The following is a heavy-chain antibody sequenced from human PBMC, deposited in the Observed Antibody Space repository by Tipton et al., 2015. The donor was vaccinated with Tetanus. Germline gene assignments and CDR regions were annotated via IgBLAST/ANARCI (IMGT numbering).Heavy chain of an antibody. D-gene: IGHD3-10*01. Sequence: TLSLTCFVSGGSISTKTYYWGWIRQTPGKGLEWIAIISHSATTFYNPSLKSRVTLSVDPSKKQLSVRLSSVTAADTGVYYCARHVGGYGSPPHDLWGQGTLVTVSS. CDR2: ISHSATT. CDR1: GGSISTKTYY. V-gene: IGHV4-39*01. J-gene: IGHJ5*02. CDR3: ARHVGGYGSPPHDL.